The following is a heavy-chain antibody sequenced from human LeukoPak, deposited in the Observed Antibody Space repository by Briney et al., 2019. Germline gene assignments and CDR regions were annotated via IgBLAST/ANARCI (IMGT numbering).Heavy chain of an antibody. Sequence: SETLSLTCTVSGYSISSGYYWGWIRQPPGKGLEWIGSIYHSGSTYYNPSLKSRVTISVDTSKNQFSLKLSSVTAADTAVYYCARDALWAGSGIDYWGQGTLVTVSS. CDR2: IYHSGST. J-gene: IGHJ4*02. CDR1: GYSISSGYY. V-gene: IGHV4-38-2*02. D-gene: IGHD3/OR15-3a*01. CDR3: ARDALWAGSGIDY.